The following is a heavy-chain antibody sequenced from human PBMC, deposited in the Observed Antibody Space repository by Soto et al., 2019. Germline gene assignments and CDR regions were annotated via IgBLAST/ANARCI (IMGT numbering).Heavy chain of an antibody. CDR3: AREGGLIPVAGAPYDYYGMDV. D-gene: IGHD6-19*01. CDR1: GYTFTSYG. J-gene: IGHJ6*02. CDR2: ISAYNGNT. V-gene: IGHV1-18*01. Sequence: ASVKVSCKASGYTFTSYGISWVRQAPGQGLEWMGWISAYNGNTNYAQRFQGRATTAWDTSTATIYVELSSLRSDDTAVYYCAREGGLIPVAGAPYDYYGMDVWGQGTTVTVSS.